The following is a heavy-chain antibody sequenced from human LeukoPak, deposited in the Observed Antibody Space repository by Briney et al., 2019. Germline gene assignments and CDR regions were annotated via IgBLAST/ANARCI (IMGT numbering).Heavy chain of an antibody. CDR2: ISAYNGNT. V-gene: IGHV1-18*01. J-gene: IGHJ5*02. CDR3: ARDQIVVVVAATVNWFDP. D-gene: IGHD2-15*01. CDR1: GYTFTSYG. Sequence: GASVKVSCKASGYTFTSYGISWVRQAPGQGLEWMGWISAYNGNTNYAQKLQGRVTMTTDTSTSSAYMELRSLRSDDTAVYYCARDQIVVVVAATVNWFDPWGQGTWSPSPQ.